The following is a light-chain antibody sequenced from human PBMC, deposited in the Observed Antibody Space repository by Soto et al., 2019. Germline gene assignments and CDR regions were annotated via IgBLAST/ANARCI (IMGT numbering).Light chain of an antibody. CDR3: QQYNNWPPLT. CDR2: GAS. CDR1: QSVSGN. Sequence: EIVMTQSPATLSVSPGERATLSCRASQSVSGNLAWYQQKPGQAPRLLIYGASTRATGIPARFSGSGSGTEFTLTISSLQSEYVAVYYCQQYNNWPPLTFGGGTKVEIK. J-gene: IGKJ4*01. V-gene: IGKV3-15*01.